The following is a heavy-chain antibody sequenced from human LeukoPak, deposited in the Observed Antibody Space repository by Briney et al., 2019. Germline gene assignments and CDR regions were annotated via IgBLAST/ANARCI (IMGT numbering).Heavy chain of an antibody. J-gene: IGHJ6*02. CDR1: GGSFSGYY. CDR2: INHSGRT. V-gene: IGHV4-34*01. D-gene: IGHD5-18*01. CDR3: AREKRGYSYGPYYYYGMDV. Sequence: PSETLSLTCAVYGGSFSGYYWSWIRQPPGKGLEWIGEINHSGRTNYNPSLKSRVTISVDTSKNQFSLKLSSVTAADTAVYYCAREKRGYSYGPYYYYGMDVWGQGTTVTVSS.